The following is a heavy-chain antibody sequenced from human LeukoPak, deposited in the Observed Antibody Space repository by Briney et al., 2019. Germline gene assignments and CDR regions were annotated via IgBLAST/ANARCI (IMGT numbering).Heavy chain of an antibody. V-gene: IGHV4-34*01. J-gene: IGHJ6*04. Sequence: SETLSLACAVYGGSFSGYYWSWIRQPPGKGLEWIGEINHSGSTNYNPSLKSRVTISVDTSKNQFSLKLSSVTAADTAVYYCAGGPDDSAMDVWGKGTTVTVSS. CDR2: INHSGST. D-gene: IGHD3-22*01. CDR3: AGGPDDSAMDV. CDR1: GGSFSGYY.